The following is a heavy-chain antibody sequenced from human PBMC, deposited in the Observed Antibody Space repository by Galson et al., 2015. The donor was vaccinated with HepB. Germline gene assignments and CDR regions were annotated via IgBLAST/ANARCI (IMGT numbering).Heavy chain of an antibody. CDR2: ISSSSSYI. D-gene: IGHD5-12*01. CDR3: ASTYVDIVALHYYYMDV. V-gene: IGHV3-21*01. Sequence: SLRLSCAASGFTFSSYSMNWVRQAPGKGLEWVSSISSSSSYIYYADSVKGRFTISRDNAKNSLYLQMNSLRAEDTAVYYCASTYVDIVALHYYYMDVWGKGTTVTVSS. CDR1: GFTFSSYS. J-gene: IGHJ6*03.